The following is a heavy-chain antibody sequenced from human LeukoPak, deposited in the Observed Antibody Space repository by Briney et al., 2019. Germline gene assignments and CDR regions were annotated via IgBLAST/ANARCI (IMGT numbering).Heavy chain of an antibody. CDR2: IRASGGAT. D-gene: IGHD3-10*01. CDR1: GFPFKKYD. J-gene: IGHJ4*02. V-gene: IGHV3-23*01. Sequence: GGTLRLSCAASGFPFKKYDVTWVRRAPGKGLEWFSGIRASGGATYYAASVKGRFNISRDNSKNTLYLQMNSLRAEDTAVYYCARDSGSWFGETPPDYWGQGTLVTVSS. CDR3: ARDSGSWFGETPPDY.